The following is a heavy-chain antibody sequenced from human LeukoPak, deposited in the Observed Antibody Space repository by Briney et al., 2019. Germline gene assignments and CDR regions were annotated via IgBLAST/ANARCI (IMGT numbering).Heavy chain of an antibody. J-gene: IGHJ5*02. D-gene: IGHD3-10*01. CDR1: GFTLSSYA. Sequence: GGSLRLSCAASGFTLSSYAMSWVRQAPGKGLEWVSAISGSGGSTYYADSVKGRFTISRDNSKNTLYLQMNSLRAEDTAVYYCANGPPGAMVRGVIDWFDPWGQGTLVTVSS. V-gene: IGHV3-23*01. CDR3: ANGPPGAMVRGVIDWFDP. CDR2: ISGSGGST.